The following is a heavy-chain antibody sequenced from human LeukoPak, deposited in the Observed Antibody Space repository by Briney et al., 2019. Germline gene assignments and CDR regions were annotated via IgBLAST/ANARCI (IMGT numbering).Heavy chain of an antibody. CDR2: IYHSGST. Sequence: TPSGTLSLTCAVSGGSISSSNWWSWVRQPPGKGLEWIGEIYHSGSTNYNPSLKSRVTISVDKSKNQFSLKLSSVTAADTAVYYCARLISGITMIVVVTVRDAFDIWGQGTMVTVSS. CDR1: GGSISSSNW. V-gene: IGHV4-4*02. CDR3: ARLISGITMIVVVTVRDAFDI. J-gene: IGHJ3*02. D-gene: IGHD3-22*01.